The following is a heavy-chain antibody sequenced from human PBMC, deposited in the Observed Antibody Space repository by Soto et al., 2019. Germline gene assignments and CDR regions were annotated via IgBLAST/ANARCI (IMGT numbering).Heavy chain of an antibody. CDR1: GGTFGGFS. D-gene: IGHD3-16*01. Sequence: QVQLVQSGAEVKNPGSSVKVSCKTSGGTFGGFSINWVRQAPGQGLEWMGRITPILGTATYAQKFQGRVTMTADKATSTAYMELNSRRCDDTAVYYCARDRGEPVGWGQGALVTVSS. J-gene: IGHJ4*02. V-gene: IGHV1-69*08. CDR3: ARDRGEPVG. CDR2: ITPILGTA.